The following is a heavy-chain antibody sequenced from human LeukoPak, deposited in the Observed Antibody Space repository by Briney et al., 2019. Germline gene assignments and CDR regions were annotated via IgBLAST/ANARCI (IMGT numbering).Heavy chain of an antibody. J-gene: IGHJ4*02. CDR3: ARKTDSGGQGDY. V-gene: IGHV3-66*01. CDR2: IYSGGNT. D-gene: IGHD3-22*01. CDR1: GFTFSSAS. Sequence: PGGSLRLSCAASGFTFSSASMSWVRQAPGKGLECVSVIYSGGNTYYADSVKGRFTISRDNSKNTLYLQMNSLRAEDTAVYYCARKTDSGGQGDYWGPGTLVTVSS.